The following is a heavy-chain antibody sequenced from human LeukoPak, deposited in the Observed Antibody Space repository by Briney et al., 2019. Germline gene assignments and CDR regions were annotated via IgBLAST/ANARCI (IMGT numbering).Heavy chain of an antibody. CDR3: GKDRSGSGTYYPDY. CDR2: IGSGGGTT. J-gene: IGHJ4*02. D-gene: IGHD3-10*01. CDR1: GFTFGSYA. V-gene: IGHV3-23*01. Sequence: AGGSLRLSCAASGFTFGSYAMTWVRQAPGKGLDWVSAIGSGGGTTYYADSVKGRFTISRDNSKNTLYLQMNSLRAEDTAVYYCGKDRSGSGTYYPDYWGQGTLVTVSS.